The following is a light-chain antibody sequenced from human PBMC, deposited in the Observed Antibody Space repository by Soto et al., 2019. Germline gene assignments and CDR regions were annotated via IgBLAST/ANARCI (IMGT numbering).Light chain of an antibody. V-gene: IGKV1-12*01. Sequence: DIQMTESRSSVSACLXDRVPITFLASEGISSFLAXXSQKPXXXTKLXXXAEXSLQSVVPSRFSGSGSGTDFTLNLISMHPADFENYYCQQANSLSPRTVGQGTRLEI. J-gene: IGKJ5*01. CDR1: EGISSF. CDR3: QQANSLSPRT. CDR2: AEX.